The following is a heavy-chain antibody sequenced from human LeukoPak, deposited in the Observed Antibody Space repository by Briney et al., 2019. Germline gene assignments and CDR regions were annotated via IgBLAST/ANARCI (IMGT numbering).Heavy chain of an antibody. Sequence: PGGSLRLSCAASGFTFSSYAMHWVRQAPGKGLEWVAVISYDGSNKYYADSVKGRFTISRDNSKNTLYLQMNSLRAEDTAVYYCARVFGESGYFDWLLQYYFDYWGQGTLVTVSS. D-gene: IGHD3-9*01. V-gene: IGHV3-30-3*01. CDR3: ARVFGESGYFDWLLQYYFDY. CDR2: ISYDGSNK. J-gene: IGHJ4*02. CDR1: GFTFSSYA.